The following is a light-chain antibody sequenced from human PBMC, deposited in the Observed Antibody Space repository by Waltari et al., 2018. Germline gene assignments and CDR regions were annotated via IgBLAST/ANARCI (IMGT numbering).Light chain of an antibody. CDR1: NIGTKN. V-gene: IGLV3-9*01. Sequence: SYELTQPLSVSVALGQTASISCGGNNIGTKNVHWYQQKPGQAPVLVNHSDYNRPPGIPERFSGSNSGNTATLTISRAQAGDEADYFCQVWDSSTDVVFGGGTKLTVL. CDR3: QVWDSSTDVV. CDR2: SDY. J-gene: IGLJ2*01.